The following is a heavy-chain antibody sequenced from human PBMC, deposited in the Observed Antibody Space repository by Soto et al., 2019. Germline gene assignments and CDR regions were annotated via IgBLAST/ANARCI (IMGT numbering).Heavy chain of an antibody. CDR2: ISGSGGST. D-gene: IGHD2-15*01. V-gene: IGHV3-23*01. Sequence: GGSLRLSCAASGFTFSSYAMSWVRQAPGKGLEWVSAISGSGGSTYYADSVKGRFTISRDNSKNTLYLQMNSLRAGATAVYYGAKDLEGYSSGGSCYSFDYWGQGTRVTVSS. J-gene: IGHJ4*02. CDR1: GFTFSSYA. CDR3: AKDLEGYSSGGSCYSFDY.